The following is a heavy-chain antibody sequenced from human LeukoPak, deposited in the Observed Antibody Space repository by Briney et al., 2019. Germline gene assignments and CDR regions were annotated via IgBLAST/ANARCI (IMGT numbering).Heavy chain of an antibody. Sequence: SETLSLTCTVSGGSISSSSYYWGWIRQPPGTGLEWIGSIYYSGSTYYNPSLKSRVTISVDTSKNQFSLKLSSVTAADTAVYYCARGHFTDSAAGQGWGYYFDYWGQGTLVTVSS. CDR2: IYYSGST. CDR1: GGSISSSSYY. D-gene: IGHD6-13*01. CDR3: ARGHFTDSAAGQGWGYYFDY. J-gene: IGHJ4*02. V-gene: IGHV4-39*07.